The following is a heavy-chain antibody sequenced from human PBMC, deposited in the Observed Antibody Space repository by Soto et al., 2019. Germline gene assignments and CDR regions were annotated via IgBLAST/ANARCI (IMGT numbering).Heavy chain of an antibody. CDR2: IIPILGIA. CDR1: RGTKDSCT. CDR3: AISVGPPNPSIAAAGVLTFFDY. Sequence: SVELCSKESRGTKDSCTRRWVQQEKKQGLEWMGRIIPILGIANYAQKFQGRVTITADKSTSTAYMELSSLRSEDTAVYYCAISVGPPNPSIAAAGVLTFFDYWGQGTLVTVS. D-gene: IGHD6-13*01. J-gene: IGHJ4*02. V-gene: IGHV1-69*02.